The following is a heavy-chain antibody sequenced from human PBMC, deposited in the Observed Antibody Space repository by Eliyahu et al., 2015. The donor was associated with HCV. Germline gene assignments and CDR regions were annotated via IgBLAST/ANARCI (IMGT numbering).Heavy chain of an antibody. V-gene: IGHV1-2*02. J-gene: IGHJ5*02. CDR2: INPDSGGT. CDR1: GXXFTDYY. CDR3: ARAATRGQFNWFDP. Sequence: QVQLVQSGAEVKKPGASVKISCKPSGXXFTDYYIPWVREAPGQGLEWMGWINPDSGGTHLAQKFQGRVTVTSDTSISTAYMELSRLRSDDTAVYYCARAATRGQFNWFDPWGQGTLVTVSS. D-gene: IGHD5-24*01.